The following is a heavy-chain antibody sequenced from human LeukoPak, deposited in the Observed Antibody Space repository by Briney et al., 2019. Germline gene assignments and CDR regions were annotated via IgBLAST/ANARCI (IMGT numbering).Heavy chain of an antibody. V-gene: IGHV3-30*03. J-gene: IGHJ1*01. CDR2: ISYDGGNK. CDR3: ASDGWGSYYKYFQH. CDR1: GFTFSSYG. Sequence: PGGSLRLSCAASGFTFSSYGMHWVRQAPSKGLEWVAFISYDGGNKYYADSVKGRFTISRDNAKNSLYLQMNSLRDEDTAVYYCASDGWGSYYKYFQHWGQGTLVTVSS. D-gene: IGHD3-10*01.